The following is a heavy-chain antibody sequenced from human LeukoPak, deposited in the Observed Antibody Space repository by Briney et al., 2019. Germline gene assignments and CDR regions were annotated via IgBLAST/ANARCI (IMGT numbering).Heavy chain of an antibody. V-gene: IGHV1-69*05. D-gene: IGHD3-10*01. CDR1: GYTFTSYG. CDR3: ASLKEGWFGESLHQYNWFDP. CDR2: IIPIFGTA. J-gene: IGHJ5*02. Sequence: ASVKVSCKASGYTFTSYGISWVRQAPGQGLEWMGGIIPIFGTANYAQKFQGRVTITTDESTSTAYMELSSLRSEDTAVYYCASLKEGWFGESLHQYNWFDPWGQGTLVTVSS.